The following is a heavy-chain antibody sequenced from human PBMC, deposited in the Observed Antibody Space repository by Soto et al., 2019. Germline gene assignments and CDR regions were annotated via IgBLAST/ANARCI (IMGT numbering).Heavy chain of an antibody. J-gene: IGHJ6*02. CDR2: IIPIFGTA. D-gene: IGHD3-3*01. CDR1: GGTFSSYA. CDR3: AARKGTHIKGVTIFGVATRGMDV. V-gene: IGHV1-69*13. Sequence: SVKVSCKASGGTFSSYAISWVRQAPGQGLEWMGGIIPIFGTANYAQKFQGRVTITADESTSTAYMELSSLRSEDTAVYYCAARKGTHIKGVTIFGVATRGMDVWGQGTSVPVSS.